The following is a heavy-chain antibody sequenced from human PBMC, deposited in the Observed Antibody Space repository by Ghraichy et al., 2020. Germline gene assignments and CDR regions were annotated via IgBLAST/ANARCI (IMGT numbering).Heavy chain of an antibody. CDR1: GFTFGRYW. V-gene: IGHV3-7*01. J-gene: IGHJ3*02. CDR3: ARDSWVTAPGI. CDR2: IKHDGSEK. D-gene: IGHD2-21*02. Sequence: GGSLRLSCAASGFTFGRYWMTWVRQAPGKGLECVANIKHDGSEKYYVDSVKGRFTISRDNAKNSLYLQMNSLRAEDTAVYYCARDSWVTAPGIWGQGTMVTV.